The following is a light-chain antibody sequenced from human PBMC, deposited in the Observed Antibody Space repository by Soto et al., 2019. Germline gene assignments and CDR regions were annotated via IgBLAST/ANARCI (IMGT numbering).Light chain of an antibody. CDR1: QSVRNF. J-gene: IGKJ2*02. V-gene: IGKV3-11*01. CDR3: QQRTNWPRGT. CDR2: EAS. Sequence: EVVLTQXPATLSLSPGERATLSCRASQSVRNFLAWYQQKPGQAPRLLIYEASNRAAGIPARFSGSGSGTDFTLTISSLEPEDFGVYYCQQRTNWPRGTFGQGTNLEI.